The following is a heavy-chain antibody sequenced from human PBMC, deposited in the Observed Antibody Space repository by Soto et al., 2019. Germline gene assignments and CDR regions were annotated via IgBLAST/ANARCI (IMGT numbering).Heavy chain of an antibody. V-gene: IGHV3-48*02. J-gene: IGHJ4*02. CDR2: ISSSSSTI. CDR1: GFTFSSYS. Sequence: GGSLRLSCAASGFTFSSYSMNWVRQAPGKGLEWVSYISSSSSTIYYADSVKGRFTISRDNAKNSLYLQMNSLRDEDTAVYYCARTYYYDSSGYYLRPYFDYWGQGTLVTVSS. D-gene: IGHD3-22*01. CDR3: ARTYYYDSSGYYLRPYFDY.